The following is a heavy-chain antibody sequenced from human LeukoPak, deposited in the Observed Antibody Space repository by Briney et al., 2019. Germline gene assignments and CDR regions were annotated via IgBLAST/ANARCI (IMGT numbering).Heavy chain of an antibody. J-gene: IGHJ4*02. D-gene: IGHD3-22*01. CDR3: ARDRGYDKFDY. V-gene: IGHV4-59*01. CDR2: IYYSGST. CDR1: GGSISSYY. Sequence: PSETLSLTCTVSGGSISSYYWSWIRQPPGKGLEWIGYIYYSGSTNYNPSLKSRVTISVDTSKNQFSLKLSSVTAADTAVYYCARDRGYDKFDYWGQGTLVTVSS.